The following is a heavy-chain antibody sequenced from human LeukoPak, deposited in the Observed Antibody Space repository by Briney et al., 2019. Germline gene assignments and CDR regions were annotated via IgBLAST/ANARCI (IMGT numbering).Heavy chain of an antibody. CDR2: IIPIFGTA. CDR3: TRGSGGSYHSGIHY. J-gene: IGHJ4*02. Sequence: GGSLRLSCAASGFTFNKFAMSWVRQAPGQGLEWMGGIIPIFGTANYAQKFQGRVTITADESTSTAYMELSSLRSEDTAVYYCTRGSGGSYHSGIHYWGQGTLVTVSS. D-gene: IGHD1-26*01. V-gene: IGHV1-69*01. CDR1: GFTFNKFA.